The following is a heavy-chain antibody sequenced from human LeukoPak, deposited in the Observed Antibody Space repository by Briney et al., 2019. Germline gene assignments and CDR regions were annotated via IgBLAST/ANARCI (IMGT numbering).Heavy chain of an antibody. Sequence: GGSLRLSCAASGFTFSSYAMSWVRQAPGKGLEWVSGISGGAGTPYYAESVKGRFTISRDNSKSTLYLQMTSLRAEDTAVYYCAKRRTTVITMDYFDYWGQGTLVTVSS. CDR2: ISGGAGTP. D-gene: IGHD4-17*01. J-gene: IGHJ4*02. CDR1: GFTFSSYA. CDR3: AKRRTTVITMDYFDY. V-gene: IGHV3-23*01.